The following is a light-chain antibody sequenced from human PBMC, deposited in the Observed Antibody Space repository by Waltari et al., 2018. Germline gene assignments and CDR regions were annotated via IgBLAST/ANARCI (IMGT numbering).Light chain of an antibody. J-gene: IGLJ2*01. Sequence: QSALTQPPSASGSPGQSVTISCTGTSSDVGGYNSVSWYQQHPGKAPTLMICEVSKRPSGCPDRWSASKSGNTASLTVAGLQADDEADYDGSSYAGSNNLVFGGGTKLTVL. CDR1: SSDVGGYNS. V-gene: IGLV2-8*01. CDR2: EVS. CDR3: SSYAGSNNLV.